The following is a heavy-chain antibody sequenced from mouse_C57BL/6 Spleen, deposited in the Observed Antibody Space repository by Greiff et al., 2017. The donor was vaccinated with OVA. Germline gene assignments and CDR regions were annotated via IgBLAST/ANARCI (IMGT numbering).Heavy chain of an antibody. CDR2: IYPSDSET. V-gene: IGHV1-61*01. CDR1: GYTFTSYW. CDR3: ARREEIYYGNWFAY. Sequence: QVQLQQPGAELVRPGSSVKLSCKASGYTFTSYWMDWVKQRPGQGLEWIGNIYPSDSETHYNQKFKDKATLTVDKSSSTAYMQLSSLTSEDSAVYDCARREEIYYGNWFAYWGKGTLVTVSA. J-gene: IGHJ3*01. D-gene: IGHD2-1*01.